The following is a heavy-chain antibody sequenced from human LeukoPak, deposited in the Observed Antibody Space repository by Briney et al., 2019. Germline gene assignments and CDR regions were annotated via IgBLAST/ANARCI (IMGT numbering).Heavy chain of an antibody. D-gene: IGHD6-19*01. Sequence: GGSLRLSCADSGFTFDDYAMHWVRQAPGKGLEWVSGITWNSGNIGYADSVKGRFTISRDNAKNSLYLQMNSLRPEDTALYYCAKDIEGSGWYGDAFHIWGQGTMVTVSS. CDR3: AKDIEGSGWYGDAFHI. CDR2: ITWNSGNI. J-gene: IGHJ3*02. V-gene: IGHV3-9*01. CDR1: GFTFDDYA.